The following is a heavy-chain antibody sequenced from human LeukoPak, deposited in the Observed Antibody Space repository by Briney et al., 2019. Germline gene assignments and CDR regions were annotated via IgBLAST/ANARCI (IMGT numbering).Heavy chain of an antibody. V-gene: IGHV4-59*01. Sequence: PSETLSLTCTVSGGSISSYYWSWIRQPPGKGLEWIGYIYYSGSTNYNPSLKSRVTISVDTSKNQFSLKLSSVTAADTAVYYCARDPGLTMITDLSSDWYYRYAFDIWGQGTMVTVSS. J-gene: IGHJ3*02. CDR1: GGSISSYY. CDR2: IYYSGST. CDR3: ARDPGLTMITDLSSDWYYRYAFDI. D-gene: IGHD3-22*01.